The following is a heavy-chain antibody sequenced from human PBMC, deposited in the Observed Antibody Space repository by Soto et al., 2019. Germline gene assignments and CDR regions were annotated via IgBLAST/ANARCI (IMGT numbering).Heavy chain of an antibody. CDR3: ARGAWQLDNWFDP. D-gene: IGHD6-6*01. J-gene: IGHJ5*02. V-gene: IGHV4-34*01. Sequence: KPXETLSLTCSVYGASFSGYYWSWIRQPPGKGLEWIGEINHSGSTNYNPSLKSRVTISVDTSKNQFSLKLSSVTAADTAVYYCARGAWQLDNWFDPWGQGTLVTVYS. CDR2: INHSGST. CDR1: GASFSGYY.